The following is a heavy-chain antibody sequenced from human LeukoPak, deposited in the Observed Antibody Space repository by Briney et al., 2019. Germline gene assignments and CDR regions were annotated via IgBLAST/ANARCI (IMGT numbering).Heavy chain of an antibody. CDR2: IKQDGSEK. CDR1: GFTFSSYW. D-gene: IGHD2-2*01. CDR3: ARDDCSSISCYHNWFDP. J-gene: IGHJ5*02. V-gene: IGHV3-7*01. Sequence: PGGSLRLSCAASGFTFSSYWMSWVCQAPGKGLEWVANIKQDGSEKYYVDSVKGRFTISRDNAKNSLYLQMNSLRAEDTAVYYCARDDCSSISCYHNWFDPWGQGTLVTVSS.